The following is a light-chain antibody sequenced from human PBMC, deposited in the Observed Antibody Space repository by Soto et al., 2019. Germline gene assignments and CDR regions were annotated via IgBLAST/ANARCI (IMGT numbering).Light chain of an antibody. Sequence: EIVLTQSPCTLSLSPGERATLSCRASQTLSNSFIAWYQQKPGQAPRLLIYDTSSRATGVPDRFSGSGSGTDFTLTINRLEPEDFAVYYCQQYGSSPTFGQGTRLENK. CDR1: QTLSNSF. CDR3: QQYGSSPT. J-gene: IGKJ5*01. V-gene: IGKV3-20*01. CDR2: DTS.